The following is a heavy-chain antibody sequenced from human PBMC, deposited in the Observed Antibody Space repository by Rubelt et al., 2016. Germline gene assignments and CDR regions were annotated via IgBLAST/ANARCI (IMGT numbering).Heavy chain of an antibody. J-gene: IGHJ5*02. Sequence: EVQLLESGGGLVQPGGSLRLSCAASGFTFSSYAMSWVRQAPGKGLEWVSTISGSGGNTYYTDSVKGRFTISRDNSKNTLYLQMNSLRAEDTAVYYCAKAPSRSFLFDWFDPWGQGTLVTVSS. V-gene: IGHV3-23*01. CDR1: GFTFSSYA. D-gene: IGHD2/OR15-2a*01. CDR3: AKAPSRSFLFDWFDP. CDR2: ISGSGGNT.